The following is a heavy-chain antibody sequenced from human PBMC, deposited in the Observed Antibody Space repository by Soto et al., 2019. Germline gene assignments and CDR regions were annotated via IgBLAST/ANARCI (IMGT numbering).Heavy chain of an antibody. J-gene: IGHJ3*01. CDR2: ISDPGTST. CDR3: AKSLVTPSDAFDL. Sequence: PGGSLRLSSAASGFTFGNYAMNWVRQAPGKGLEWISSISDPGTSTYYANSVKGRFSMSRDNSKNTLFLQMNRLRADDTAVYFCAKSLVTPSDAFDLWGRGTLVT. CDR1: GFTFGNYA. D-gene: IGHD2-21*02. V-gene: IGHV3-23*01.